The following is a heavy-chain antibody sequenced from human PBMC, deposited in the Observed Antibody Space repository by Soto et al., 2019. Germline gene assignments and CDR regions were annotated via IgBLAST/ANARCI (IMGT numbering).Heavy chain of an antibody. CDR1: GFTFSSYG. Sequence: QVQLVESGGGVVQPGRSLRLSCAASGFTFSSYGMHWVRQAPGKGLELVAVIWYDGSNKYYADSVKGRFTISRDNSKNTLYLQMNSLRAEDTAVYYCAGEGLMVRERDGMDVWGQGTTVTVSS. J-gene: IGHJ6*02. V-gene: IGHV3-33*01. CDR3: AGEGLMVRERDGMDV. D-gene: IGHD3-10*01. CDR2: IWYDGSNK.